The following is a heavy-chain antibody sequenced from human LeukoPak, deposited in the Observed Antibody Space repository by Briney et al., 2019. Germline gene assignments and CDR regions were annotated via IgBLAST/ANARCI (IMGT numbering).Heavy chain of an antibody. D-gene: IGHD7-27*01. Sequence: PGGSLRLSCAVSGFTFSSYTMSWVRQAPGKGLEWVSPITTSDGNTYYADSVKGRFTVSRDNSKNTLFLQMNSLRAEDTAVYYCAKDGGLWVSAHWGDSWGRGTLVTVSS. CDR2: ITTSDGNT. CDR1: GFTFSSYT. V-gene: IGHV3-23*01. CDR3: AKDGGLWVSAHWGDS. J-gene: IGHJ4*02.